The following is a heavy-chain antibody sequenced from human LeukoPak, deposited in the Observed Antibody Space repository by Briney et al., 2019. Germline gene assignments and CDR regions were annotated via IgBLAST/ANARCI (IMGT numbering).Heavy chain of an antibody. J-gene: IGHJ5*02. V-gene: IGHV4-39*01. CDR3: ARRSVLRFLEWLPWFDP. Sequence: SETLSLTCTVSGGSINSGDYYWSWIRQPPGKGLEWIGSIYYSGSTYYNPSLKSRVTISVDTSKNQFSLKLSSVTAADTAVYYCARRSVLRFLEWLPWFDPWGQGTLVTVSS. D-gene: IGHD3-3*01. CDR2: IYYSGST. CDR1: GGSINSGDYY.